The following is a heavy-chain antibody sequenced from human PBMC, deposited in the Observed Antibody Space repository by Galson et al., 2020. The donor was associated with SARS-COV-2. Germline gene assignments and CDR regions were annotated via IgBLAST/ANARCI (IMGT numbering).Heavy chain of an antibody. CDR2: IKQDGSEK. Sequence: GGSLRLSCAASGFTFSSYWMSWVRQAPGKGLEWVANIKQDGSEKYYVDSVKGRFTISRDNAKNSLYLQMNSLRAEDTAVYYCARDSWELSGDDRPYYYGMDVWGQGTTVTVSS. CDR3: ARDSWELSGDDRPYYYGMDV. D-gene: IGHD1-26*01. J-gene: IGHJ6*02. CDR1: GFTFSSYW. V-gene: IGHV3-7*03.